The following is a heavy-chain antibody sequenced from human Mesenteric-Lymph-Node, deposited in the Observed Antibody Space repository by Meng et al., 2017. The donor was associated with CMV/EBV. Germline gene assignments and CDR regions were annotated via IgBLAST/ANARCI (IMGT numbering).Heavy chain of an antibody. Sequence: RQAPGQGLEWMGRIIPILGIANYAQKFQGRVTITADKSTSTAYMELSSLRSEDTAVYYCARFGNHILGYCSGGSCPTSYYYYYGMDVWGQGTTVTVSS. V-gene: IGHV1-69*02. J-gene: IGHJ6*02. CDR2: IIPILGIA. CDR3: ARFGNHILGYCSGGSCPTSYYYYYGMDV. D-gene: IGHD2-15*01.